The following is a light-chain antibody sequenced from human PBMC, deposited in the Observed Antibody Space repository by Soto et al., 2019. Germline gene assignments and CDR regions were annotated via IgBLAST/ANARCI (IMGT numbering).Light chain of an antibody. Sequence: DIVMTQSPDSLALSPGERATINCKSSQSVFYSSNNKNYLAWYQQKPGQPPKLLIYWASTRESGVPDRFSGSGSETDFTLTISSLQAEDVAVYYCQQYYTIPRTFGQGTMVEIK. CDR3: QQYYTIPRT. J-gene: IGKJ1*01. CDR2: WAS. CDR1: QSVFYSSNNKNY. V-gene: IGKV4-1*01.